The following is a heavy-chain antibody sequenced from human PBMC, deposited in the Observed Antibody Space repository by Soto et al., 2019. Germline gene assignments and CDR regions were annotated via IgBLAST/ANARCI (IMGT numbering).Heavy chain of an antibody. CDR1: GFTFSSYA. D-gene: IGHD1-7*01. Sequence: EVQLLESGGGLVQPGGSLRLSCAASGFTFSSYALSWVRQAPGKGLEWVSAISANGQGIYYADSVRGRFTISRDNSKNTIFPHMDSLRAEDTAVYYCAKDRNYPRDYFHYWGQGTLVTVSS. CDR3: AKDRNYPRDYFHY. V-gene: IGHV3-23*01. J-gene: IGHJ4*02. CDR2: ISANGQGI.